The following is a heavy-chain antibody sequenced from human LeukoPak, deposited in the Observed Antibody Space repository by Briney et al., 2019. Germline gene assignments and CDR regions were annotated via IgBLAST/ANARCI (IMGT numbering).Heavy chain of an antibody. D-gene: IGHD5-24*01. J-gene: IGHJ4*02. CDR3: ASDLLIEMATIGGVY. CDR1: GFTFSSYA. Sequence: PGGSLRLSCAASGFTFSSYAMHWVRQAPGKGLEWVAVISYDGSNKYYADSVKGRFTISRDNSKNTLYLQMNSLRAEDTAVYYCASDLLIEMATIGGVYWGQGTLVTVSS. V-gene: IGHV3-30-3*01. CDR2: ISYDGSNK.